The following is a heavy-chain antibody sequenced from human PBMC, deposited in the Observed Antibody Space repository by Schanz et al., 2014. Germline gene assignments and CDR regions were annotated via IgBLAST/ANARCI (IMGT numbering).Heavy chain of an antibody. Sequence: VQLLESGGGLVQPGGSLRLSCLASGFAFSNYGMHWVRQAPGGGLEWVAGISNGGSDEYYVDSVKGRFTISRDSSKNTLFLQMNSLRTEDTAVYYCARLDPYCRSGTCSRAFDFWGQGTLVTVSS. CDR3: ARLDPYCRSGTCSRAFDF. J-gene: IGHJ4*02. V-gene: IGHV3-30*03. CDR1: GFAFSNYG. CDR2: ISNGGSDE. D-gene: IGHD2-15*01.